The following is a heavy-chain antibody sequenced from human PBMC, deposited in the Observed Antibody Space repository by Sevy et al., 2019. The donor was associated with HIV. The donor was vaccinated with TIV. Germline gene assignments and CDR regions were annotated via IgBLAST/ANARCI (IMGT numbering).Heavy chain of an antibody. CDR1: GASISSSGYY. V-gene: IGHV4-39*01. CDR2: INYSGIT. D-gene: IGHD6-19*01. CDR3: AGPILTYNNGWSYYDY. J-gene: IGHJ4*02. Sequence: SETLSLTCTVSGASISSSGYYWGWIRQPPGKGLEWIASINYSGITFYNPSLKSRITISADTSKNQFSLDLNSVTAADTTIYYSAGPILTYNNGWSYYDYWGQGTVVTVSS.